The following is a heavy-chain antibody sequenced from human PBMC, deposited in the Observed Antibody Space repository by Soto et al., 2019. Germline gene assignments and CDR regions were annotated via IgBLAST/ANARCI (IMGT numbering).Heavy chain of an antibody. J-gene: IGHJ4*02. V-gene: IGHV3-23*01. CDR3: VLWPPYYFDY. CDR1: GFTFSSYA. Sequence: VPLLESGGGLVQPGGSLRLSCAASGFTFSSYAMSWVRQAPGKGLEWVSAISGSGGSTYYADSVKGRFTSSRDNSKSSLYLQMSCLRAEGTAVYYCVLWPPYYFDYWGQGTLVTVSS. CDR2: ISGSGGST. D-gene: IGHD3-10*01.